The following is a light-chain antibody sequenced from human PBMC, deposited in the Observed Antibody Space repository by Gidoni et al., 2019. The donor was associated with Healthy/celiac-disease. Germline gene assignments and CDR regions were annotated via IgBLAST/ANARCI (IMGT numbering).Light chain of an antibody. J-gene: IGLJ2*01. V-gene: IGLV3-25*03. Sequence: SYELTQPPSVSVSPGQTARITCSGDALPKQYAYWYQQKPGQAPVLVIYKDIERPSGIPERFSGSSSGTTVSLTISGVRAEDEADYYGQSAASGGTHVVFGGGTKLTVL. CDR2: KDI. CDR3: QSAASGGTHVV. CDR1: ALPKQY.